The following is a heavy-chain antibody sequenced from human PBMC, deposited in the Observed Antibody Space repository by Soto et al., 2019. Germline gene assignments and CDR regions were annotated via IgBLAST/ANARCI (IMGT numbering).Heavy chain of an antibody. D-gene: IGHD3-10*01. V-gene: IGHV4-59*01. J-gene: IGHJ4*02. CDR2: IYYAGST. CDR1: GGSMISYY. CDR3: ARDRSDYYGMGSYYIPFFL. Sequence: SETLSLTCTVSGGSMISYYWSWIRQPPGRGLEWIGFIYYAGSTKYNPSLNSRVTISVDTSKNQFSLKLSSVTAADTAVYYCARDRSDYYGMGSYYIPFFLWGQGTLVTVSS.